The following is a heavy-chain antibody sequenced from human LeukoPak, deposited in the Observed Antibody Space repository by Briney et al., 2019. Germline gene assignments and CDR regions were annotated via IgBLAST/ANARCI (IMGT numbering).Heavy chain of an antibody. CDR3: ARGVTY. D-gene: IGHD2-21*02. Sequence: SETLSLTCSVSGGSVSSQYWSWTRQPPGTGLEWIGYIHTTGRTNYNPSLESRVTISLDTSKSQFSLKLTSVTAAGTAVYYCARGVTYWGQGILVTVSS. CDR1: GGSVSSQY. V-gene: IGHV4-59*02. CDR2: IHTTGRT. J-gene: IGHJ4*02.